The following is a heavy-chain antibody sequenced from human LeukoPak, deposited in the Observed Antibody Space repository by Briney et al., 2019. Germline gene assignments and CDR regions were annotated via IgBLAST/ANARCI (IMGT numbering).Heavy chain of an antibody. CDR3: TRLDEAADGFVRGAVTRAYDI. D-gene: IGHD3-10*01. CDR1: GFILSGSG. V-gene: IGHV3-73*01. J-gene: IGHJ3*02. CDR2: IRSNSNNYAT. Sequence: GGSLKLSCAASGFILSGSGIHWVRQASGKGLEWVGRIRSNSNNYATSYAASVKGRFTVSRDDSKNTAYLTMNSLETEDKAIYYCTRLDEAADGFVRGAVTRAYDIWGQGTMVTVSS.